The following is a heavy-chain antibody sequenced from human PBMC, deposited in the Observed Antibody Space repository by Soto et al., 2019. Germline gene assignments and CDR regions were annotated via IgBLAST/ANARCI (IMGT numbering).Heavy chain of an antibody. CDR1: GYVITSGYY. Sequence: SETLSLTCVVSGYVITSGYYWGWIRQPPGKVLEWIGTVDHSGSTYYDPSLQGRVKISIDTSKNQFSLKLTSVTAADTALYYCARYFHTYSGPPIWGQGTLVTVSS. D-gene: IGHD5-12*01. CDR2: VDHSGST. J-gene: IGHJ4*02. CDR3: ARYFHTYSGPPI. V-gene: IGHV4-38-2*01.